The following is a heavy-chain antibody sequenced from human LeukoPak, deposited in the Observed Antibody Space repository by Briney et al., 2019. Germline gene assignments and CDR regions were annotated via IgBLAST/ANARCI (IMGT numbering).Heavy chain of an antibody. CDR1: GFTFKDYG. J-gene: IGHJ6*02. CDR2: INWNGGGT. V-gene: IGHV3-9*01. CDR3: AKHMRATNTYSFFGLDV. D-gene: IGHD1-26*01. Sequence: GGSLRLSCAATGFTFKDYGMHWVRQPPGEGLEWVSSINWNGGGTDYADSVKGRFTISRDNAKDSLYLQLSSLRPEDTALYYCAKHMRATNTYSFFGLDVWGQGTTVTVSS.